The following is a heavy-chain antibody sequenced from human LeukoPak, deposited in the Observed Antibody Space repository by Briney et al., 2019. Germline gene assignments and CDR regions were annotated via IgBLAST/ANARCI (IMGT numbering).Heavy chain of an antibody. Sequence: GGSLRLSCAASGFTFSSYAMHWVRQAPGKGLEWVAVLSYDGSNKYYADSVKGRFTISRDNSKNTLDLQMNSLRAEDTAVYYCATAPNHAAGYWGQGTLVTVSS. V-gene: IGHV3-30-3*01. J-gene: IGHJ4*02. D-gene: IGHD1-14*01. CDR3: ATAPNHAAGY. CDR1: GFTFSSYA. CDR2: LSYDGSNK.